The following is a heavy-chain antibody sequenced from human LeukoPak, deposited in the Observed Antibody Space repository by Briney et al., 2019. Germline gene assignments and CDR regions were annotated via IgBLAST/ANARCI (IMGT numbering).Heavy chain of an antibody. D-gene: IGHD6-13*01. CDR3: ARRYSSSWFKPFDL. CDR2: ISSSGSSI. V-gene: IGHV3-48*03. Sequence: TGGSLRLSCAASGFTFSSYEMNWVRQAPGKGLEWVSKISSSGSSIYYEDSVKGRFTISRDNAKNSLYLQMNSLRDEETAVYYCARRYSSSWFKPFDLWGQGTMVTVSS. J-gene: IGHJ3*01. CDR1: GFTFSSYE.